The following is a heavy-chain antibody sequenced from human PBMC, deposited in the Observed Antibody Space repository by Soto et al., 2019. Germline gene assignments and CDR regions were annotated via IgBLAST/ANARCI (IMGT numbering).Heavy chain of an antibody. CDR3: ASLDYYGSWLDP. D-gene: IGHD1-26*01. J-gene: IGHJ5*02. CDR2: ISHSGAT. V-gene: IGHV4-30-2*01. Sequence: LQLQESGSGLVQPSQTLSLTCALSGGSVTMSSFSWAWVRQPPGRGLQWIGYISHSGATSSDPTLKGRVTISVDRATNQFSLKLTSVTAAVTAVYYFASLDYYGSWLDPWGQGTLVTVSS. CDR1: GGSVTMSSFS.